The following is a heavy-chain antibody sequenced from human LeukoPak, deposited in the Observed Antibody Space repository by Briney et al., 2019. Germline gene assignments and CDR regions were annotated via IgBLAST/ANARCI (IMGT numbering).Heavy chain of an antibody. J-gene: IGHJ5*02. CDR3: AGTMVRGVHNWFDP. D-gene: IGHD3-10*01. CDR1: GGTFSSYA. Sequence: ASVKVSCKASGGTFSSYAISWVRQAPGQGLEWMGRIIPILGIANYAQKFQGRVTITADKSTSTAYMELSGLRSEDTAVYYCAGTMVRGVHNWFDPWGQGTLVTVSS. V-gene: IGHV1-69*04. CDR2: IIPILGIA.